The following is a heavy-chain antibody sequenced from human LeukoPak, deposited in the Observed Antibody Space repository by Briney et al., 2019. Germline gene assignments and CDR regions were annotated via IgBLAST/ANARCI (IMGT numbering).Heavy chain of an antibody. CDR3: ARGWVVATGGFDM. CDR1: GFTVSLYY. V-gene: IGHV3-53*01. J-gene: IGHJ3*02. CDR2: IYSGGPT. Sequence: PGGSLRLSCAASGFTVSLYYMTWVRQAPGKGLEWVSVIYSGGPTYYADSVKDRFTISRDNSKNTVYLQMNSLRGEDTAVYFCARGWVVATGGFDMWGQGTMVTVSS. D-gene: IGHD2-8*02.